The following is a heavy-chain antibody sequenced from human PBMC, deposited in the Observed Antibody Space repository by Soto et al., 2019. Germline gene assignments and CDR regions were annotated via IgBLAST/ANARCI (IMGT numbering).Heavy chain of an antibody. J-gene: IGHJ4*02. D-gene: IGHD6-19*01. CDR2: IYHSGST. CDR1: GGSISSGGYS. V-gene: IGHV4-30-2*01. Sequence: QLQLQESGSGLVKPSQTLSLTCAVSGGSISSGGYSWSWIRQPPGKGLEWIGYIYHSGSTYYNPSLKSRVTISVDRSKNQFSLQLSSVTAADKAVYYCASAGGLGAVAADYWGQGTLVTVSS. CDR3: ASAGGLGAVAADY.